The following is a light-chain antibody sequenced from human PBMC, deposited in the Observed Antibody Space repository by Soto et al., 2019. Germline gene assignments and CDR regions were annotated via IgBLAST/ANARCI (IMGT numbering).Light chain of an antibody. J-gene: IGKJ1*01. V-gene: IGKV3-15*01. CDR3: QQSYYIPWT. CDR2: DAS. Sequence: ETVMTQSPATLSVSPGERATLSCRASQSISSNLAWFQQKPGQAPRLLIYDASTMATGFPARFSGSGSGTEFTLTISSLQSEDFAVYYCQQSYYIPWTFGQGTKVEVK. CDR1: QSISSN.